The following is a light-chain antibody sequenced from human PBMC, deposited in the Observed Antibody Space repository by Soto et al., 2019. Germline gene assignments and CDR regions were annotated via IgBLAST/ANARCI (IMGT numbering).Light chain of an antibody. CDR2: KAS. CDR3: QHYNSYSEA. CDR1: QTISSW. V-gene: IGKV1-5*03. Sequence: DIVMTQSPSTLSGSVGDRVTVTCRASQTISSWLAWYQQKPGKAPKLLIYKASTLKSGVPSRFSGSGSGTEFTLTISSLQHDDFATYYCQHYNSYSEAFGQGTNVDIK. J-gene: IGKJ1*01.